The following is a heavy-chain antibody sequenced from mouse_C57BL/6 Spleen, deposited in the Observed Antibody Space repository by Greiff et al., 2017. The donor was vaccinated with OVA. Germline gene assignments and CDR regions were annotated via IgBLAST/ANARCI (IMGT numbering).Heavy chain of an antibody. J-gene: IGHJ2*01. Sequence: QVQLQQSGPELVKPGASVKISCKASGYAFSSSWMNWVKQRPGKGLEWIGRIYPGDGDTNYNGKFKGKATLTADKSSSTAYMLLSSLTSEDSAVYFCAEGVGLFFDYWGQGTTLTVSS. CDR1: GYAFSSSW. V-gene: IGHV1-82*01. D-gene: IGHD6-2*01. CDR3: AEGVGLFFDY. CDR2: IYPGDGDT.